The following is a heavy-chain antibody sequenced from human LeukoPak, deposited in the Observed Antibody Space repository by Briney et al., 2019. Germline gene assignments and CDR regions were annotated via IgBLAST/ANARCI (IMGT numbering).Heavy chain of an antibody. Sequence: GESLKISCKGSGYSFTSYWSSWVLQMPGKELEWMGRIDPSDSYTNYRPSLPGPVTISADKSISTAYLQWSSLKASDTAMYYCARNVDYWGQGTLVTVSS. CDR2: IDPSDSYT. CDR3: ARNVDY. CDR1: GYSFTSYW. J-gene: IGHJ4*02. V-gene: IGHV5-10-1*01.